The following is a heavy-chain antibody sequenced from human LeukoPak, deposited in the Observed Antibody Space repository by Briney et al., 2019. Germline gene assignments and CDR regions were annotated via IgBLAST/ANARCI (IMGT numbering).Heavy chain of an antibody. CDR2: IKSDGST. CDR1: GFTFSSYW. D-gene: IGHD3-10*01. J-gene: IGHJ5*01. CDR3: TRAITYFYGSVTYDWFDS. Sequence: GGSLRLSCAASGFTFSSYWVHWVRQTPGKGLMWVARIKSDGSTIYADSVQGRFTISRDNAKNMVYLQMNSLRADDTAIYYCTRAITYFYGSVTYDWFDSWGQGTRVTVSS. V-gene: IGHV3-74*01.